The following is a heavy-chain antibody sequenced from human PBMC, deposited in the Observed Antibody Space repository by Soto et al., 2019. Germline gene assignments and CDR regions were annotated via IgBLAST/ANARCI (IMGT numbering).Heavy chain of an antibody. CDR2: INPSGGST. J-gene: IGHJ6*02. CDR3: ARDRGIGLGNYYYGMDV. D-gene: IGHD7-27*01. CDR1: GYTFTSYY. Sequence: ASVKVSCKASGYTFTSYYMHWVRQAPGQGLEWMGIINPSGGSTSYAQKFQGRVTMTRDTSTSTVYMELSSLRSEDTAVYYCARDRGIGLGNYYYGMDVWGQGTTVTVSS. V-gene: IGHV1-46*01.